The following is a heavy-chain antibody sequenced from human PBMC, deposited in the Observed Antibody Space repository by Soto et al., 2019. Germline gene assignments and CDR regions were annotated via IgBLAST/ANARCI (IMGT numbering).Heavy chain of an antibody. V-gene: IGHV4-4*02. CDR2: IYHSGST. Sequence: PSETLSLTCAVSGGSISSSNWWSWVRQPPGKGLEWIGEIYHSGSTNYNPSLKSRVTISVDKSKNQFSLKLSSVTAADTAVYYCARGGTMVRGVRAYYYGMDVWGQGTTVT. CDR1: GGSISSSNW. D-gene: IGHD3-10*01. CDR3: ARGGTMVRGVRAYYYGMDV. J-gene: IGHJ6*02.